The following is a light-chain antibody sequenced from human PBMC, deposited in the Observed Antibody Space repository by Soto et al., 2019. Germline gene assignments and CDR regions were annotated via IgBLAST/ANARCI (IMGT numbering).Light chain of an antibody. CDR3: QQYGTSEII. Sequence: EFVLTQSPSTLSLSPGVRATLSCRASQCLANSFIAWSQQKPGQAPRLLIYDTSSRASGIPDRLSGRGSGTDFTHTISRLETEDFAVFYCQQYGTSEIIFGQGTRLEIK. CDR1: QCLANSF. V-gene: IGKV3-20*01. J-gene: IGKJ5*01. CDR2: DTS.